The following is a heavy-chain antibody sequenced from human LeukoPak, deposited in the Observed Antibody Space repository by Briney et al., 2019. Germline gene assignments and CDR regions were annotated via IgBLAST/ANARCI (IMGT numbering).Heavy chain of an antibody. Sequence: ASVKVSCKASGYTFTSSYMHWGRQAPGQGLEWMGIINPSGGSTSYAQKFQGRVTMTRDTSTSTVYMELSSLRSEDTAVYYCATRCQPYCGGDCYSCWGQGTLVTVSS. CDR2: INPSGGST. CDR1: GYTFTSSY. D-gene: IGHD2-21*02. CDR3: ATRCQPYCGGDCYSC. V-gene: IGHV1-46*01. J-gene: IGHJ4*02.